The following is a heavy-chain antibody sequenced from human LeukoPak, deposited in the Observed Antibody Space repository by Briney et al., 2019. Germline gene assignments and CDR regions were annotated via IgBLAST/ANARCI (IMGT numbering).Heavy chain of an antibody. CDR2: ITGSGDST. J-gene: IGHJ4*02. D-gene: IGHD5-12*01. Sequence: GGSLRLSCAASGFTFGSYAMSWIRQTPAKGLEWVSAITGSGDSTYYAGSVRGRFTISRDNSKNTLYLQMNSLRADDTAVYYCTKDLDSDYDSSHWGQGTRVTVSS. V-gene: IGHV3-23*01. CDR1: GFTFGSYA. CDR3: TKDLDSDYDSSH.